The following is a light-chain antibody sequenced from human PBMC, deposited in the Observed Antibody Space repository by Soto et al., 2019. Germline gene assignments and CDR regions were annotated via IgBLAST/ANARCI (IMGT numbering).Light chain of an antibody. CDR3: QKYNSAPRT. CDR2: AAS. V-gene: IGKV1-27*01. J-gene: IGKJ1*01. CDR1: QGISSY. Sequence: IQMTQSPSSLSASVGDRVTITCRASQGISSYLAWYQQKPGRVPKLLIYAASTLQSGVPSRFSGSGSGTDFTLTISSLQPEDVATYYCQKYNSAPRTFGQGIKVHI.